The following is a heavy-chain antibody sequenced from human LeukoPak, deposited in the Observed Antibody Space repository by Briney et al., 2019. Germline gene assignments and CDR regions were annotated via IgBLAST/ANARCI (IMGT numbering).Heavy chain of an antibody. V-gene: IGHV3-21*01. D-gene: IGHD3-10*01. CDR1: GFTFSSYS. CDR2: ISSRSSYI. Sequence: GGSLRLSCAASGFTFSSYSMNWVRQAPGKGLEWVSSISSRSSYIYYADSVKGRFTISRDNAKNSLYLQMNSLRAEDTAVYYCAREDWGYGSGSYWVYWGQGTLVTVSS. CDR3: AREDWGYGSGSYWVY. J-gene: IGHJ4*02.